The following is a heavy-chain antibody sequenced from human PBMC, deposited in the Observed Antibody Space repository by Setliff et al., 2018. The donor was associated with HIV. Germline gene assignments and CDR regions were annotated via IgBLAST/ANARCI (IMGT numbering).Heavy chain of an antibody. V-gene: IGHV3-21*01. J-gene: IGHJ3*02. CDR1: GFTFSSYS. CDR2: ISSSSSYI. D-gene: IGHD2-2*03. CDR3: ARELPGYCSSTSCYDAFDI. Sequence: GGSLRLSCAASGFTFSSYSMNWVRQAPGKGLEWVSSISSSSSYIYYADSVKGRFTISRDNAKNSLYLQMNSLRAEDTAVYYCARELPGYCSSTSCYDAFDIWGQGTMVTVSS.